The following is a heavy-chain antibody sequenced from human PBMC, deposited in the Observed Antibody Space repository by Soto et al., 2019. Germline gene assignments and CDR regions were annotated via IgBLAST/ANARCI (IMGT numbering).Heavy chain of an antibody. D-gene: IGHD4-17*01. J-gene: IGHJ6*03. Sequence: QVQLVQSGAEVRKPGSSVKVSCKASGGTFSNHTISWVRQAPGQGLEWMGRIIPILNIANYAQKFEGRVTITADKSTSTAYMELSSLRSEDTAVYYCARVAEIGTVTNGVYYYMDVWGKGTTVTVSS. V-gene: IGHV1-69*02. CDR2: IIPILNIA. CDR3: ARVAEIGTVTNGVYYYMDV. CDR1: GGTFSNHT.